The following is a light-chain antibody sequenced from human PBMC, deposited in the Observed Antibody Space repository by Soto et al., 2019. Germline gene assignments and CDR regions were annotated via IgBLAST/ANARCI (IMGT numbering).Light chain of an antibody. J-gene: IGKJ1*01. V-gene: IGKV3-20*01. CDR3: QQYVSSVT. Sequence: EIVLTQSPGFLSLSPGERATLSCRASQSVDSSFAWYQQKPGQAPRLLIYGASKRATGIPDRFSGSGSGTDFTLTISRLEPEDFAVYYCQQYVSSVTFGQGTKVEIK. CDR1: QSVDSS. CDR2: GAS.